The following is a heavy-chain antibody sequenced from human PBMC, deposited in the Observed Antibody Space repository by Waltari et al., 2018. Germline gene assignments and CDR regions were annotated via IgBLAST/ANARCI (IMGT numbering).Heavy chain of an antibody. J-gene: IGHJ5*02. CDR1: GYTFTSYD. V-gene: IGHV1-8*01. Sequence: QVQLVQSGAEVKKPGASVKVSCKASGYTFTSYDINWARQGTGTGIEWMGWMNPNMGNTGYAQKFQGRVTITRNTSISTAYMELSSLRSEDTAVYYCARGRDTRLLGPRGRWFDPWGQGTLVTVSS. CDR2: MNPNMGNT. D-gene: IGHD2-21*02. CDR3: ARGRDTRLLGPRGRWFDP.